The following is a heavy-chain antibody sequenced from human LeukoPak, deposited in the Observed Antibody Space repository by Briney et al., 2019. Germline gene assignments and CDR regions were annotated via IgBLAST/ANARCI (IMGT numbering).Heavy chain of an antibody. Sequence: GGSLRLSCAASGFTFRNYVIHWVSQAPGKGLEWVAVTSSDLNVKLYADSVKGRFTISRDNSRSTLYLQMNSLRPEDTAIYYCAREGYYGSGSPPSLYFDYWGQGTLVTVSS. CDR2: TSSDLNVK. CDR1: GFTFRNYV. V-gene: IGHV3-30-3*01. D-gene: IGHD3-10*01. J-gene: IGHJ4*02. CDR3: AREGYYGSGSPPSLYFDY.